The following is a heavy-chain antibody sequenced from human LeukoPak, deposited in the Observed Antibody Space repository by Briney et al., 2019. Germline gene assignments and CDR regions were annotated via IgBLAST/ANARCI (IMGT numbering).Heavy chain of an antibody. CDR1: GGSISSYY. D-gene: IGHD3/OR15-3a*01. Sequence: PSETLSLTCTVSGGSISSYYWSWIRQPPGKGLEWIGYIYYSGSTNYNPSLKSRVTISVDTSKNQFSLKLSSVTAADTAVYYCARVEDWTTPTGFHYYGMDVWGQGTTVTVSS. CDR2: IYYSGST. CDR3: ARVEDWTTPTGFHYYGMDV. V-gene: IGHV4-59*01. J-gene: IGHJ6*02.